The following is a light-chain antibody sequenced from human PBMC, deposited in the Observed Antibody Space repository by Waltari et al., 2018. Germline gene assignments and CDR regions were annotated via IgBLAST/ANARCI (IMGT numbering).Light chain of an antibody. Sequence: AIRMTQPPSSFSASTGDRVTITCRASQAIGSYLAWYRQKPGRVPKLLISAASTLQSGVPSRFTGSGSGTDFTLTINCLQSEDFATYYCQQYYDYPRTFGQGTKVEVK. V-gene: IGKV1-8*01. CDR3: QQYYDYPRT. J-gene: IGKJ1*01. CDR1: QAIGSY. CDR2: AAS.